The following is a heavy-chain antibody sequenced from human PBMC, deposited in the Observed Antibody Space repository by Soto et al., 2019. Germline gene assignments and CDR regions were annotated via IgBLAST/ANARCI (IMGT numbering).Heavy chain of an antibody. V-gene: IGHV3-30*03. CDR1: GFTFSSYG. J-gene: IGHJ6*03. CDR2: ISYDGSNK. CDR3: ARGVRPYYSPGRYYSYMDA. Sequence: GGSXRLSCAASGFTFSSYGMHWVRQAPGKGLEWVAVISYDGSNKYYADSVKGRFTISRDNSKNTLYLQMNSLRAEDTAVYYCARGVRPYYSPGRYYSYMDAWGKGTTVTVSS. D-gene: IGHD4-4*01.